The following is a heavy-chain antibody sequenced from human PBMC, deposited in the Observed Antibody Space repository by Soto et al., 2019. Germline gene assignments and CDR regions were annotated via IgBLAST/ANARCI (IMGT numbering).Heavy chain of an antibody. CDR1: GFTFSSYA. D-gene: IGHD6-13*01. J-gene: IGHJ6*02. CDR3: AREVNSSSWYRYYYYGMDV. V-gene: IGHV3-30-3*01. CDR2: ISYDGSNK. Sequence: PGGSLRLSCAASGFTFSSYAMHWVRQAPGKGLEWVAVISYDGSNKYYADSVKGRFTISRDNSKNTLYLQMNSLRAEDTAVYYCAREVNSSSWYRYYYYGMDVWGQGTTVTVSS.